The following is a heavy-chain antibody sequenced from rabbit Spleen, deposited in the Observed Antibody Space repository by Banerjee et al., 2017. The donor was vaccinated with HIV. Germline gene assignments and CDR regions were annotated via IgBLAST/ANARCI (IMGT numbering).Heavy chain of an antibody. CDR3: VRGASSSGYYSL. CDR1: GFSFSSSYY. V-gene: IGHV1S40*01. Sequence: QSLEESGGDLVKPGASLTLTCTASGFSFSSSYYMCWVRQAPGKGLEWIACIYSGSGGDTYYANWAGGRFTISKTSSTTVTLQMTSLTAADTATYFCVRGASSSGYYSLWGQGTLVTVS. J-gene: IGHJ3*01. D-gene: IGHD1-1*01. CDR2: IYSGSGGDT.